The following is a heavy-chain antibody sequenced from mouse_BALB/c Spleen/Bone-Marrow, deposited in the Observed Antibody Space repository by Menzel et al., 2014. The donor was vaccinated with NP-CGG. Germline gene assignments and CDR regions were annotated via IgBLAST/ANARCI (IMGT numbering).Heavy chain of an antibody. CDR2: IDTSYTYT. J-gene: IGHJ3*01. CDR1: GYTFTDYW. D-gene: IGHD2-13*01. Sequence: QVQLQQSGAELVMPGASVKMSCKASGYTFTDYWIHRVKQRPGQGLEWIGAIDTSYTYTTYNQRFKGKATLTVDASSSTAYIQLSSLTSEDSAVYYCANISYGDYGWFSYWGQGTLVTVSA. CDR3: ANISYGDYGWFSY. V-gene: IGHV1-69*01.